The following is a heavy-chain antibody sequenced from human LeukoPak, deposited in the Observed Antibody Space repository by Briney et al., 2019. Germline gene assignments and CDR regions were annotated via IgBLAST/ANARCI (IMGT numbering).Heavy chain of an antibody. J-gene: IGHJ4*02. CDR1: GGSISSSSYY. CDR2: IYYSGST. V-gene: IGHV4-39*07. Sequence: SETLSLTCIVSGGSISSSSYYWGWIRQPPGKGLEWIGSIYYSGSTYYNPSLKSRVTISVDTSKNQFSLNLTPVTAADTAVYYCARVGVDYSGNVLKYFFDYWGQGTLVTVSS. CDR3: ARVGVDYSGNVLKYFFDY. D-gene: IGHD4-23*01.